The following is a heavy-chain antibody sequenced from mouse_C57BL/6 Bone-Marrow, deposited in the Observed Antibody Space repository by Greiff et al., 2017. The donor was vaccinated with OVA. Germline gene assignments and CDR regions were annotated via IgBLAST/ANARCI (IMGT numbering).Heavy chain of an antibody. CDR1: GYTFTDYN. CDR3: AREGEIYYDYQAWFAY. CDR2: INPNNGGT. V-gene: IGHV1-18*01. J-gene: IGHJ3*01. Sequence: VQLQQSGPELVKPGASVKIPCKASGYTFTDYNMDWVKQSHGKSLEWIGDINPNNGGTIYNQKFKGKATLTVDKSSSTAYMELRSLTSEDTAVYYCAREGEIYYDYQAWFAYWGQGTLVTVSA. D-gene: IGHD2-4*01.